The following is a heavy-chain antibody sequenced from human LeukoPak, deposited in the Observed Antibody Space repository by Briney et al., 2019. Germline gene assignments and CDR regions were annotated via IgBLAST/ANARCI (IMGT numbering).Heavy chain of an antibody. CDR3: ARWLRSRGDYYFDY. Sequence: GGSLRLSCAVSGFVFSWVRQAPGKGLEWVAVILCDGSNRYSADSVKGRLTISRESSRNTLYLQMNSLRAEDTAVHYCARWLRSRGDYYFDYWGQGTLVTVSS. CDR2: ILCDGSNR. D-gene: IGHD5-12*01. J-gene: IGHJ4*02. CDR1: GFVF. V-gene: IGHV3-30-3*01.